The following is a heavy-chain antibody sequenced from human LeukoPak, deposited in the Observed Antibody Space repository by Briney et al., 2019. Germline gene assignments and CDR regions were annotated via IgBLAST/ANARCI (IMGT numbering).Heavy chain of an antibody. CDR1: GFTVTSNY. V-gene: IGHV3-66*01. J-gene: IGHJ4*02. Sequence: GGSLRLSCAASGFTVTSNYMSWVRQAPGKGLEWVSIILGSGDTCYADSVKGRFTISRDNSKNTLYLQMNSLRAEDTAVYYCAKEVIVGVSFDSWGQGTLVTVSS. CDR3: AKEVIVGVSFDS. D-gene: IGHD1-26*01. CDR2: ILGSGDT.